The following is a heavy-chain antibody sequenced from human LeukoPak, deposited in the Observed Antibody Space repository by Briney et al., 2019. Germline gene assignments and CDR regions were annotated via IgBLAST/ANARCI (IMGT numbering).Heavy chain of an antibody. J-gene: IGHJ3*02. CDR2: ISRNGGTT. V-gene: IGHV3-20*04. Sequence: GGSLRLSCAASGFTFEDYGMSWVRQAPGKGLEWVAGISRNGGTTGHADSVKGRFTIPRDNAEKSLFLQMKTLRAEDTALYYCARDERYYDGRYYPYAFDIWGQGTMVTVSS. CDR3: ARDERYYDGRYYPYAFDI. D-gene: IGHD3-22*01. CDR1: GFTFEDYG.